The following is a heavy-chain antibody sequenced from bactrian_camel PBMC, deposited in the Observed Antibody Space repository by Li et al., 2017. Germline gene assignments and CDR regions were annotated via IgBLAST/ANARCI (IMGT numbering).Heavy chain of an antibody. CDR3: ASGGRVLFALRTAGANV. CDR2: ISPGGVT. J-gene: IGHJ4*01. V-gene: IGHV3S55*01. Sequence: HVQLVESGGGSVEAGGSLRLSCKASGVTASSRCMAWFRQTPEKEREGVAHISPGGVTGYAGSVKGRFTISRDNTENTLYLQMDSLKPEDTAMYYCASGGRVLFALRTAGANVWGQGTQVTVS. CDR1: GVTASSRC. D-gene: IGHD7*01.